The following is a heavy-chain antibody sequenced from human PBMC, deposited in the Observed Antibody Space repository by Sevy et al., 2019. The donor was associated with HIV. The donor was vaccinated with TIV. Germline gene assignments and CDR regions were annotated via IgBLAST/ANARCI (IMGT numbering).Heavy chain of an antibody. CDR2: ISTSSTYI. CDR3: ARDRGVGTSSYGMDF. CDR1: GFTFSTYT. V-gene: IGHV3-21*01. J-gene: IGHJ6*02. D-gene: IGHD1-26*01. Sequence: GGSLRLSCAASGFTFSTYTMNWVRQAPGKGLEWVSSISTSSTYIYYSDSVKGRFTISRDNAKNLLYLQRNSLRAEDTAAYQCARDRGVGTSSYGMDFWGQGTTVTVSS.